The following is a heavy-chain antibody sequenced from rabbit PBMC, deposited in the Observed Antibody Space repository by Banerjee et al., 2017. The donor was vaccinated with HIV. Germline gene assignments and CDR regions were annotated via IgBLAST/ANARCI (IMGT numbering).Heavy chain of an antibody. D-gene: IGHD4-1*01. J-gene: IGHJ3*01. V-gene: IGHV1S45*01. CDR1: GFSFSSSYW. CDR3: ARTDDSSGWTRLDL. Sequence: QEQLEESGGDLVKPEGSLTLTCTASGFSFSSSYWICWVRQAPGKGLEWIACIYAGSGSTYYASWAKGRFTISKTSSTTVTLQMTSLTAADTATYFCARTDDSSGWTRLDLWGPGTLVTVS. CDR2: IYAGSGST.